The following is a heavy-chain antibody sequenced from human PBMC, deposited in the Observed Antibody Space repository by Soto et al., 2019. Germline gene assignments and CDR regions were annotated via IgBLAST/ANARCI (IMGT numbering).Heavy chain of an antibody. Sequence: QVQLVQSGAEVKKPGASVKVSCKASGYTFTSYYMHWVRQAPGLGLEWMGIINPSGGSTSYAQKCQGRVTMTRDTSTSTVYMELSSLRSEDTAVYYCARDRVTMVRGANYGMDVWGQGTTVTVSS. V-gene: IGHV1-46*01. CDR3: ARDRVTMVRGANYGMDV. CDR1: GYTFTSYY. CDR2: INPSGGST. J-gene: IGHJ6*02. D-gene: IGHD3-10*01.